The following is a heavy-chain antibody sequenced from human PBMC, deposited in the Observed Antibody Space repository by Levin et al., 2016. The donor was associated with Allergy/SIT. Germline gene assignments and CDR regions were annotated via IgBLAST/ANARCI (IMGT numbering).Heavy chain of an antibody. CDR3: STHLVMVPVGKVGY. CDR2: IKNKTEGGTA. V-gene: IGHV3-15*01. CDR1: GFTFSDVW. Sequence: GGSLRLSCVASGFTFSDVWMNWVRQAPGKGLEWVGRIKNKTEGGTAYYAAPVKGRFTISRDDSKNTLYLQLNSLKTEDTAVYYCSTHLVMVPVGKVGYWGQGTLVTVSS. D-gene: IGHD2-15*01. J-gene: IGHJ4*02.